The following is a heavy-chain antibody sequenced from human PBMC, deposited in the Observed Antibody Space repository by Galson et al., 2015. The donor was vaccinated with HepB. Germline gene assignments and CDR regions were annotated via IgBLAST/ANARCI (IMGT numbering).Heavy chain of an antibody. CDR2: INTNTGNP. CDR1: GYTLIGYG. D-gene: IGHD1-1*01. Sequence: SVKVSCKASGYTLIGYGVNWVRQAPGQGLEWMGWINTNTGNPTYAQGFTGRFVFSLDTSVSTAYLQISGLEADDPAVYFCARGPTGALDYWGQGTLVTVSS. V-gene: IGHV7-4-1*02. CDR3: ARGPTGALDY. J-gene: IGHJ4*02.